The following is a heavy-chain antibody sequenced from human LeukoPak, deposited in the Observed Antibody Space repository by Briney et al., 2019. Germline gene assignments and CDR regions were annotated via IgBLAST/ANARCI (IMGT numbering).Heavy chain of an antibody. D-gene: IGHD5-12*01. CDR3: ASGMATITPFDY. CDR2: IYYSGST. CDR1: GGSISSYY. Sequence: SETLSLTCTVSGGSISSYYWSWIRQPPGKGLEWVGYIYYSGSTNYNPSLKSRVTISVDTSKNQFSLKLSSVTAADTAVYYCASGMATITPFDYWGQGTLVTVSS. V-gene: IGHV4-59*01. J-gene: IGHJ4*02.